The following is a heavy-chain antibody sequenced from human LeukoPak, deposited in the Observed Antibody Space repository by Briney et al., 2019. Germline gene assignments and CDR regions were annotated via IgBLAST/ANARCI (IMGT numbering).Heavy chain of an antibody. CDR2: IYYSGST. V-gene: IGHV4-59*01. D-gene: IGHD6-19*01. Sequence: SETLSLTCTVSGGSISSYYWSWIRQPPGKGLEWIGYIYYSGSTNYNPSLKSRVTISVDTSKNQFSLKLSSVTAADTVVYYCARAEFGYSSGSGAFDIWGQGTMVTVSS. J-gene: IGHJ3*02. CDR1: GGSISSYY. CDR3: ARAEFGYSSGSGAFDI.